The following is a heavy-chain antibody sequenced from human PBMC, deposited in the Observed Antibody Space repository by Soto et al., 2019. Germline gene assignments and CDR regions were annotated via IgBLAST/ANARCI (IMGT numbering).Heavy chain of an antibody. D-gene: IGHD3-3*01. J-gene: IGHJ1*01. V-gene: IGHV1-69*02. CDR3: AIPIYRVVNHAAEYFQH. CDR2: IITILGIA. Sequence: QVQLVQSGAEVKKPGSSVKVSCKASGGTFSSYPISWVRQAPGQGLEWMGRIITILGIANYAQKFQGRVTITADKSTRTAYKELSSLRSEDTAVYYCAIPIYRVVNHAAEYFQHWGQGTLGTVST. CDR1: GGTFSSYP.